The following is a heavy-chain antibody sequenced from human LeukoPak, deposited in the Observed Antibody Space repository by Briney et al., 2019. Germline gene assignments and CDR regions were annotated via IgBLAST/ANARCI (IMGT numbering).Heavy chain of an antibody. J-gene: IGHJ4*02. D-gene: IGHD3-3*01. Sequence: PSETLSLTCTVSGGSISSSSYYWGWLRQPPGKGLEWIGSIYYSGSTYYYPALKSRVTISVDTSKNQFSLKLSSVTAADTAVYYCARVWSGYYRNFDYWGQGTLVTVSS. CDR3: ARVWSGYYRNFDY. CDR2: IYYSGST. CDR1: GGSISSSSYY. V-gene: IGHV4-39*07.